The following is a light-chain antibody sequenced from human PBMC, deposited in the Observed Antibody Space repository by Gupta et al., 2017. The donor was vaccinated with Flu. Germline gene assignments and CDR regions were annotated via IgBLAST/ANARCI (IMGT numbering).Light chain of an antibody. CDR3: QHFKGFPCT. Sequence: DIQLTQSPSFLSASVGDRVTITCRASQGVANLLTWYQQEPGKAPRLLIYAASTLQSGVPSRFSGSGSGTEFTLTISSLQPEDFATYYCQHFKGFPCTFGGGTKVEIK. J-gene: IGKJ4*02. V-gene: IGKV1-9*01. CDR2: AAS. CDR1: QGVANL.